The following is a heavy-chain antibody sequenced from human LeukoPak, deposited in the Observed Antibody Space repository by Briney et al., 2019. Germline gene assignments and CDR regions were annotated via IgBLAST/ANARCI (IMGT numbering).Heavy chain of an antibody. CDR3: AREAKCIVGATTTGGAWFDP. CDR1: GGSISSSSYY. CDR2: IYYSGST. J-gene: IGHJ5*02. D-gene: IGHD1-26*01. Sequence: PSETLSLTCTVSGGSISSSSYYWGWIRQPPGKGLEWIGSIYYSGSTYYNPSLKSRVTISVDTSKNQFSLKLSSVTAADTAVYYCAREAKCIVGATTTGGAWFDPWGQGTPVTVSS. V-gene: IGHV4-39*07.